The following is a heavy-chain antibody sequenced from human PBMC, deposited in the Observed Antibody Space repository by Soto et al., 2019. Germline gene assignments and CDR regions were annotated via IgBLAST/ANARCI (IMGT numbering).Heavy chain of an antibody. Sequence: SETLSLTCTVSGDSISTFYWSWIRQPPGKGLEWVGYIHYCGSTTYNPSLKSQVIISVDTSKNQFSLKRSFVTAADTVEYCGARVRSNHFDYWGQGTLVTVAS. CDR1: GDSISTFY. CDR2: IHYCGST. V-gene: IGHV4-59*01. J-gene: IGHJ4*02. CDR3: ARVRSNHFDY.